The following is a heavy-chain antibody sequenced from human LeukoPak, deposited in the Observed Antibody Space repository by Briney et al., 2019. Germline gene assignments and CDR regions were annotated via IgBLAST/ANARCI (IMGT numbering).Heavy chain of an antibody. Sequence: ASVKVSCKASGYTFTSYDINWVRQATGQGLEWMGWMNPNSGNTGYAQKFQGRVTMARNTSISTAYMELSSLRSEDTAVYYCARSPTGVRYYYYYMDVWGKGTTVTVSS. D-gene: IGHD7-27*01. CDR3: ARSPTGVRYYYYYMDV. CDR1: GYTFTSYD. V-gene: IGHV1-8*01. CDR2: MNPNSGNT. J-gene: IGHJ6*03.